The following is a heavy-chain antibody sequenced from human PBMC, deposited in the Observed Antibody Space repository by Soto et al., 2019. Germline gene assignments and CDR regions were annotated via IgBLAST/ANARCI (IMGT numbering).Heavy chain of an antibody. CDR2: INPSGGST. Sequence: QVQLVQSGAEVKKPGASVKVSCKASGYTFTSYYMHWVRQAPGQGLEWMGIINPSGGSTSYAQKFQGRVTMTRDTSTSTVYMELSSLRSEDTAVYYCARDHLTAAGPDGMDVWGQGTTVTVSS. J-gene: IGHJ6*02. CDR1: GYTFTSYY. D-gene: IGHD6-13*01. V-gene: IGHV1-46*01. CDR3: ARDHLTAAGPDGMDV.